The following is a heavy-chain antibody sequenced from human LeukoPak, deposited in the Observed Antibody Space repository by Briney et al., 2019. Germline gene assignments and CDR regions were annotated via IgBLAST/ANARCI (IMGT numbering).Heavy chain of an antibody. CDR2: INHSGST. CDR3: ARVGSYGSGSYYKTDAFDI. V-gene: IGHV4-34*01. D-gene: IGHD3-10*01. CDR1: GGSFSGYY. J-gene: IGHJ3*02. Sequence: PSETLSLTCAVYGGSFSGYYWSWIRQPPGKGLEWIGEINHSGSTNYNPSLKSRVTISVDTSKNQFSLKLSSVTAADTAVYYCARVGSYGSGSYYKTDAFDIRGQGTMVTVSS.